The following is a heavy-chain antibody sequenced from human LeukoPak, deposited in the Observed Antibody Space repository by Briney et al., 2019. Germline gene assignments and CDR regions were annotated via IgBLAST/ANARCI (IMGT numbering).Heavy chain of an antibody. CDR3: ARDLRHYYDSSGYYH. V-gene: IGHV1-2*02. CDR1: GGTFSSYA. J-gene: IGHJ5*02. Sequence: GASVKVSCKASGGTFSSYAISWVRQAPGQGLEWMGWINPNSGGTNYAQKFQGRVTMTRDTSISTAYMELSRLRSDDTAVYYCARDLRHYYDSSGYYHWGQGTLVTVSS. CDR2: INPNSGGT. D-gene: IGHD3-22*01.